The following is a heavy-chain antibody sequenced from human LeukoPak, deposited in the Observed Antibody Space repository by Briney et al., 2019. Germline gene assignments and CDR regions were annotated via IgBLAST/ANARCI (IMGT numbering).Heavy chain of an antibody. CDR2: IYYSGST. V-gene: IGHV4-59*01. Sequence: SETLSLTCTVSGGSISSYYWSWIRQPPGKGLEWIGYIYYSGSTNYNPSLKSRVTISVDTSKNQFSLKLSSVIAADTAVYYCASAPYLYAYFDYWGQGTLVTVSS. CDR1: GGSISSYY. D-gene: IGHD2-2*01. J-gene: IGHJ4*02. CDR3: ASAPYLYAYFDY.